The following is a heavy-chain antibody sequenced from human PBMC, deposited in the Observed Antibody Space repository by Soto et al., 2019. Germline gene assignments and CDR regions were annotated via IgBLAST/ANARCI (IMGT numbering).Heavy chain of an antibody. CDR3: ATTRIQLWLPYFDY. Sequence: HPGGSLRLSCAASGFTFSSYGMHWVRQAPGKGLEWVAVISYDGSNKYYADSVKGRFTISRDNSKNTLYLQMNSLRAEDTAVYYCATTRIQLWLPYFDYWGQGTLVTVSS. CDR1: GFTFSSYG. V-gene: IGHV3-30*03. CDR2: ISYDGSNK. D-gene: IGHD5-18*01. J-gene: IGHJ4*02.